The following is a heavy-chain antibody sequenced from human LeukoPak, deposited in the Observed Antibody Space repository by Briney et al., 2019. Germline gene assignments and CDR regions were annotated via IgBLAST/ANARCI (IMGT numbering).Heavy chain of an antibody. J-gene: IGHJ4*02. Sequence: GASVKVSCKASGGTFSSYAISWVRQAPGQGLEWMGGIIPIFGTANYAQKFQGRVTITADKSTSTAYMELSSLRSEDTAVYYCARDPPLAVAGASGDYWGQGTLVTVSS. D-gene: IGHD6-19*01. CDR1: GGTFSSYA. CDR3: ARDPPLAVAGASGDY. CDR2: IIPIFGTA. V-gene: IGHV1-69*06.